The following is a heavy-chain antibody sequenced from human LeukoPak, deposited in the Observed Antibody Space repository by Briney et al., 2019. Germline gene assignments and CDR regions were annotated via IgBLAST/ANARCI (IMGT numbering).Heavy chain of an antibody. CDR3: ATSAVITIFGVVIHNYFDY. CDR1: GFTLSYW. Sequence: GGSLRLSCAASGFTLSYWMSWVRQAPGKGLEWVANIKQDGSEKYYVDSVKGRFTISRDNAKNSLYLQMNSLRAEDTAVYYCATSAVITIFGVVIHNYFDYWGQGTLVTVSS. J-gene: IGHJ4*02. V-gene: IGHV3-7*01. CDR2: IKQDGSEK. D-gene: IGHD3-3*01.